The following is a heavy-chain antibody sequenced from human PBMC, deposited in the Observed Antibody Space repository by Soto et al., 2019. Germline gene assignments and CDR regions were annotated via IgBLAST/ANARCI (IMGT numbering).Heavy chain of an antibody. D-gene: IGHD4-17*01. Sequence: QVQLVQSGAEVKKPGSSVKVSCKASGGTFSSYAISWVRQAPGQGLEWMGGIIPIFGTADYAQKFQGRVTITAEESTSTAYMELSSLRSEDTAVYYYAVTVTTHYGMDVWGQGTTVTVSS. CDR2: IIPIFGTA. J-gene: IGHJ6*02. CDR1: GGTFSSYA. V-gene: IGHV1-69*01. CDR3: AVTVTTHYGMDV.